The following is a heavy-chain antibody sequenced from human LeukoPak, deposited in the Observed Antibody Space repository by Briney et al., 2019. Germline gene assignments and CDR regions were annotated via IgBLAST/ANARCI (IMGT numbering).Heavy chain of an antibody. D-gene: IGHD2-21*02. CDR1: GGSVSSGGYY. J-gene: IGHJ4*02. V-gene: IGHV4-31*03. Sequence: SQTLSLTCTVSGGSVSSGGYYWTWIRQHPGKGLERIGYIYYSGSTYYNPSLKSRVTISVDTSKNQFSLKVSSVTAADTAVYYCAKCIVVVTALLDYWGQGTLVTVSS. CDR2: IYYSGST. CDR3: AKCIVVVTALLDY.